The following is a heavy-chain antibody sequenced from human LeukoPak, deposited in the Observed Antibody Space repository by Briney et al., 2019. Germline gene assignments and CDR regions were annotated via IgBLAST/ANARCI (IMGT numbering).Heavy chain of an antibody. CDR1: GFTFRSYS. CDR2: ISSSSSTI. J-gene: IGHJ4*02. Sequence: PGGSLRLSCAASGFTFRSYSMNWVRQAPGKGLEWVSYISSSSSTIYYADSVKGRFTISRDNAKNSLYLQMNSLRDEDTAVYYCARVWGIAAAGGEIEYWGQGTLVTVSS. CDR3: ARVWGIAAAGGEIEY. V-gene: IGHV3-48*02. D-gene: IGHD6-13*01.